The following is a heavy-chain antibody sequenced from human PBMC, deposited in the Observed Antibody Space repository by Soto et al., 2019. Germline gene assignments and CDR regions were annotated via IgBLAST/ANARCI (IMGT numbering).Heavy chain of an antibody. CDR2: INSNGGST. Sequence: PGGSLRLSCAASGYTFSTYAMHWVRQAPGKGLEYVSVINSNGGSTFYANSVKGRFTISRDNSKNTLYLQMGSLRVEDTGVYYCARAPGYSGYDALDYWGQGTLVTSPQ. J-gene: IGHJ4*02. D-gene: IGHD5-12*01. V-gene: IGHV3-64*01. CDR3: ARAPGYSGYDALDY. CDR1: GYTFSTYA.